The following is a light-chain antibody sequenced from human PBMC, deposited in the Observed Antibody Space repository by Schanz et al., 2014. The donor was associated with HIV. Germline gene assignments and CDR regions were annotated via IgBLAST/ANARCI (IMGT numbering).Light chain of an antibody. V-gene: IGLV2-14*03. CDR3: SSYTSNSTPWV. J-gene: IGLJ3*02. Sequence: QSALTQPASVSGSPGQSISISCTGTSGDVGSYNYVSWYQQHPGKAPKLMIYDVSNRPSGVSSRFSGSKSGNTASLTISGLQAEDEADYYCSSYTSNSTPWVFGGGTKLPVL. CDR1: SGDVGSYNY. CDR2: DVS.